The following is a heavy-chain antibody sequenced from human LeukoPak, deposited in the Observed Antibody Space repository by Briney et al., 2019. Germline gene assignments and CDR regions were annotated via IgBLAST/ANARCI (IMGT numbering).Heavy chain of an antibody. CDR2: ISGSGGRT. Sequence: GGSLRLSCAASGFTFSSYAMSWVRQAPGKGLEWVSTISGSGGRTYYADSVKGRLTISRDNSKNTLYLQMNSLRAEDTAIYYCAKGSVGGDGYSYADDYWGQGTLVTVSS. J-gene: IGHJ4*02. CDR1: GFTFSSYA. D-gene: IGHD5-24*01. V-gene: IGHV3-23*01. CDR3: AKGSVGGDGYSYADDY.